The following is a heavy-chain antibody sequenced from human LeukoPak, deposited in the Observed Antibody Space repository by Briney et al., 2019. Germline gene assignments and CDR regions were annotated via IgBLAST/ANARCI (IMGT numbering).Heavy chain of an antibody. CDR2: IYSGGST. J-gene: IGHJ3*02. V-gene: IGHV3-53*01. CDR1: GFTVSDHY. CDR3: ARDRHQGAFDM. Sequence: GGSLRLSCAASGFTVSDHYMSWVRQAPGQGLESVSLIYSGGSTLYADSVKGRFTISRDNSKNTLYLQMNSLRAEDTAVYYCARDRHQGAFDMWGQGTMVIVSS. D-gene: IGHD2-2*01.